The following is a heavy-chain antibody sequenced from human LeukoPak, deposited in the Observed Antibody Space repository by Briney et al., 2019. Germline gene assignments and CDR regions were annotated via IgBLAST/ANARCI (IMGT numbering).Heavy chain of an antibody. D-gene: IGHD3-22*01. J-gene: IGHJ1*01. V-gene: IGHV1-18*01. Sequence: GASVKVSCKSSGYTFTSYGISWVRQAPGQGLEWMGWISAYNGNTNYAQKLQGRVTMTTDTSTSTAYMELRSLRSDDTAVFYCARGVRDSSGREYFQHWGQGTVVTVPS. CDR2: ISAYNGNT. CDR3: ARGVRDSSGREYFQH. CDR1: GYTFTSYG.